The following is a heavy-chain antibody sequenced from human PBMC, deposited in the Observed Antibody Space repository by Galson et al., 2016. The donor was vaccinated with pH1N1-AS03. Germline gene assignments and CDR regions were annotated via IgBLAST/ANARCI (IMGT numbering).Heavy chain of an antibody. CDR3: AREYTSGKPTHYDS. V-gene: IGHV3-7*03. J-gene: IGHJ4*02. Sequence: SLRLSCAASGFTFNSYWMSWVRQAPGKGLEWVATIKEDGSRKYYGDSVRGRFTISRDNAKNSLHLQMDSLRADDTATYYCAREYTSGKPTHYDSWGQGTLVTVSS. D-gene: IGHD6-19*01. CDR2: IKEDGSRK. CDR1: GFTFNSYW.